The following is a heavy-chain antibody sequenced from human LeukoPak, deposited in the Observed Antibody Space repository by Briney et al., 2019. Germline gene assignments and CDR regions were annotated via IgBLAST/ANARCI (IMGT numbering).Heavy chain of an antibody. CDR3: GGNLGSGSDH. CDR1: GASVSSDC. Sequence: SETLSLTCSVSGASVSSDCWNWIRQSPGRGLEWIGYTHYRGDINYNPSLKSRLTMSVDASSNQVSLKLSSVTAADAAVYYCGGNLGSGSDHWGQGTLVTVSS. J-gene: IGHJ4*02. D-gene: IGHD3-10*01. CDR2: THYRGDI. V-gene: IGHV4-59*02.